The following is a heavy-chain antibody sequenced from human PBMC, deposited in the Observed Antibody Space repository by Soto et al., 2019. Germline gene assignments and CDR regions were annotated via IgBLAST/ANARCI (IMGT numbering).Heavy chain of an antibody. CDR2: IYHTGNA. CDR3: ARDFFDSSGYTTNWFDP. Sequence: SETMYLTCSVSGDSISNRRFYWAWIRQPPGEGLEWIGSIYHTGNAYYNPSLKSRVTISVDTSKNQFSLKLTSVTAADAALYYCARDFFDSSGYTTNWFDPWGQGTLVTVSS. CDR1: GDSISNRRFY. V-gene: IGHV4-39*01. J-gene: IGHJ5*02. D-gene: IGHD3-22*01.